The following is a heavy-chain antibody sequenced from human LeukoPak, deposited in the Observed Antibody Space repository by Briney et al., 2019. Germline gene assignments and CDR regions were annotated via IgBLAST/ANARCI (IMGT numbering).Heavy chain of an antibody. J-gene: IGHJ4*02. D-gene: IGHD6-19*01. Sequence: PGGSLRLSCAASGFTFNNYVMSWVRQAPGKGLEWVSAMGGGGTTYYADYVKGRFTISRDTSKNTLYLQMNSLRAEATAIYYCAKAGRPQAVAGWIDYWGQGTLVTVSS. CDR1: GFTFNNYV. V-gene: IGHV3-23*01. CDR3: AKAGRPQAVAGWIDY. CDR2: MGGGGTT.